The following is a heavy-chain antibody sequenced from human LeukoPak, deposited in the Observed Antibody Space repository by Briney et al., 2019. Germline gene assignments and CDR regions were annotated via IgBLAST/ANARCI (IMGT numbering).Heavy chain of an antibody. CDR1: GGSISSSNW. J-gene: IGHJ4*02. Sequence: SETLSLTCAVSGGSISSSNWWSWVRQPPGKGLEWIGEIYHSGSTNYDPSLKSRVTISVDKSKNQFSLKLSSVTAADTAVYYCASKLYGSGSSYDYWGQGTLVTVSS. CDR2: IYHSGST. CDR3: ASKLYGSGSSYDY. V-gene: IGHV4-4*02. D-gene: IGHD3-10*01.